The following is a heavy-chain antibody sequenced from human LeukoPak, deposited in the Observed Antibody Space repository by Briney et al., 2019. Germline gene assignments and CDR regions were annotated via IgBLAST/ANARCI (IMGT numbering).Heavy chain of an antibody. D-gene: IGHD6-19*01. CDR3: ARRIAVSGARGNWYFEL. Sequence: SETLSLTCAVYSGSFSGYYWSWIRQPPGKGLEWIGEINHSGSTNYNPSLKSRVTISVDTSKNHFSLKLSSVTAADTAVYYCARRIAVSGARGNWYFELWGRGTLVTVSS. J-gene: IGHJ2*01. V-gene: IGHV4-34*01. CDR2: INHSGST. CDR1: SGSFSGYY.